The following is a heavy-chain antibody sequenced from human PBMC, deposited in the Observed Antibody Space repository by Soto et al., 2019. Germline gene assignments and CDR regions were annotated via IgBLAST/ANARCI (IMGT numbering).Heavy chain of an antibody. CDR1: GFTVSSNY. V-gene: IGHV3-66*01. Sequence: PGGSLRLSCAASGFTVSSNYMSWVRQAPGKGLEWVSVIYSGGSTYYADSVKGRFTISRDNSKNTLYLQMNSLRAEDTAVYYCARDRALYYYDSSGYYDYWGQGTLVTVS. CDR3: ARDRALYYYDSSGYYDY. CDR2: IYSGGST. J-gene: IGHJ4*02. D-gene: IGHD3-22*01.